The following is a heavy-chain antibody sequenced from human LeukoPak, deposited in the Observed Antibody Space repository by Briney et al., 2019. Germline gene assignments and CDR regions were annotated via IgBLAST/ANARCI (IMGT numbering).Heavy chain of an antibody. V-gene: IGHV3-23*01. D-gene: IGHD2-15*01. Sequence: GGSLRLSCAASGFTFSNYAVSWVRQAPGKGLEWVSAISGRGDNTYYADFVRGRFTISRDNSKNTLYLQMNSLRAEDTAVYFCAKSPVSSCRGSFCYPFDYWGQGNLVTVSS. CDR2: ISGRGDNT. CDR3: AKSPVSSCRGSFCYPFDY. CDR1: GFTFSNYA. J-gene: IGHJ4*02.